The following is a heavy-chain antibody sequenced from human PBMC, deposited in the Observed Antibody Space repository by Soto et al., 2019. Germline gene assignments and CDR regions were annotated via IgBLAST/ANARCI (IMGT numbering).Heavy chain of an antibody. CDR3: ARGAYGRGSHWGDY. D-gene: IGHD1-26*01. V-gene: IGHV3-66*01. CDR1: GFTVSSNY. J-gene: IGHJ4*02. Sequence: EVQLVESGGGLVQPGGSLRLSCAASGFTVSSNYMTWVRLAPGKGLEWVSVIYSSGVTYYADSVKGRFTVSRDNSKNTLYLQMNSLRAQDTAVYYCARGAYGRGSHWGDYWGQGAQVTVSS. CDR2: IYSSGVT.